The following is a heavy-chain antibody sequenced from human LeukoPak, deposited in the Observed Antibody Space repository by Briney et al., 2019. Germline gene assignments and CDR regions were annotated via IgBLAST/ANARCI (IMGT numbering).Heavy chain of an antibody. CDR1: GGSISSSNYY. J-gene: IGHJ4*02. Sequence: SETLSLTCTVSGGSISSSNYYWGWIRQPPGKGLEWIEYIYYSGSTYYNPSLTSRVTMSVDTSKKQFSLKLSSVTAADTAVYYCARVTGIAARLRPTFFDYWGQGTLVTASS. CDR3: ARVTGIAARLRPTFFDY. CDR2: IYYSGST. V-gene: IGHV4-39*01. D-gene: IGHD6-6*01.